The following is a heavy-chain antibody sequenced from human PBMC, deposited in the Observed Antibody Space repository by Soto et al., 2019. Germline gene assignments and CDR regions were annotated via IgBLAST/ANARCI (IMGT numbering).Heavy chain of an antibody. CDR2: IYYSGST. J-gene: IGHJ2*01. CDR3: ARHERDGYRSWYFDL. CDR1: GGSISSSSYY. V-gene: IGHV4-39*01. Sequence: QLQLQESGPGLVKPSETLSLTCTVSGGSISSSSYYWGWIRQPPGKGLEWIGRIYYSGSTYYNPSLKRRVTISEDTSKNQFSLKLGSVTAADTAVYYCARHERDGYRSWYFDLWGRGTLVTVSS. D-gene: IGHD5-12*01.